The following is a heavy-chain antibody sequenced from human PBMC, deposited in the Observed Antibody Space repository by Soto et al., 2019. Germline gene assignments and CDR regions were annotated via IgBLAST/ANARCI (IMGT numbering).Heavy chain of an antibody. Sequence: GGSLRLSCAASGFTFSSYEMNWVRQAPGKGLEWVSYISSSGSTIYYADSVKGRFTISRDNAKHSLYLQMNSLRAEDTAVYYCARGHPYYYDSSGYPTPLDYWGQGTLVTVSS. CDR1: GFTFSSYE. CDR2: ISSSGSTI. CDR3: ARGHPYYYDSSGYPTPLDY. J-gene: IGHJ4*02. V-gene: IGHV3-48*03. D-gene: IGHD3-22*01.